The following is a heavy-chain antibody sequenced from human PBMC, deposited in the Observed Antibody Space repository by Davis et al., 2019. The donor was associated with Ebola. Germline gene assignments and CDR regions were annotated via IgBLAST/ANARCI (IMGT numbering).Heavy chain of an antibody. Sequence: GESLKISCAASGFTFSNYAVTWVRQAPGKGLEWVSTISESGNRIYHADSVKGRFTISRDNSKNTLYLQINSLRAEDTAVYYCAKGRAPVYYMDVWGKGTTVIVSS. V-gene: IGHV3-23*01. CDR1: GFTFSNYA. CDR3: AKGRAPVYYMDV. J-gene: IGHJ6*03. CDR2: ISESGNRI.